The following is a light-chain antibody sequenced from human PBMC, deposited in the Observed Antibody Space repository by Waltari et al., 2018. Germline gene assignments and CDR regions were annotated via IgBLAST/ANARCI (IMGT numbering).Light chain of an antibody. CDR3: QVWDSDSDHVV. CDR2: YNN. J-gene: IGLJ2*01. Sequence: SYVLTQPPSVSVAPGETARITCGGNNIGSKSVHWYQQEPGQAPILVIYYNNDRPSGIPERFSVSNPGNTATLTISRVDAGDEADYYCQVWDSDSDHVVFGGGTKLAVL. V-gene: IGLV3-21*01. CDR1: NIGSKS.